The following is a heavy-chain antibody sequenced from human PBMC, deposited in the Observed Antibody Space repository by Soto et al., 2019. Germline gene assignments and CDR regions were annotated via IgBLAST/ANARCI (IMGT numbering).Heavy chain of an antibody. CDR3: AHRRVGKGHDY. D-gene: IGHD3-10*01. CDR2: IYWNDDK. Sequence: QITLKESGPTLVKPTQTLTLTCTFSGISLSTSGVGVGWIRQPPGKALEWLAIIYWNDDKHYSPSLKSRLTTTKDTSKNQVVLTMTNMDPVDTATYYCAHRRVGKGHDYWGQGTLVTVSS. J-gene: IGHJ4*02. V-gene: IGHV2-5*01. CDR1: GISLSTSGVG.